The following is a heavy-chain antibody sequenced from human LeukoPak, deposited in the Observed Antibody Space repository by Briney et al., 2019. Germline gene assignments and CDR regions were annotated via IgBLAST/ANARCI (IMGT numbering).Heavy chain of an antibody. D-gene: IGHD1-20*01. Sequence: SETLSLTCTVSGGSISSYYWSWIRQPPGKGLEWIGYIYYSGSTNYNPSLKSRVTISVDTSKNQFTLKLSSVTAADTAVYYCARAITGTTPEAIDYWGQGTLVTVSS. CDR3: ARAITGTTPEAIDY. V-gene: IGHV4-59*01. CDR2: IYYSGST. CDR1: GGSISSYY. J-gene: IGHJ4*02.